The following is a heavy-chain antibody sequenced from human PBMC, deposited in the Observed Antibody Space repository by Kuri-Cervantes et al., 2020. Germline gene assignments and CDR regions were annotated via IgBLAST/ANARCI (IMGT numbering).Heavy chain of an antibody. CDR1: GFTFSSYA. J-gene: IGHJ4*02. V-gene: IGHV3-21*01. CDR3: ARDAGYHYNRFDY. D-gene: IGHD3-16*02. Sequence: GGSLRLSCAASGFTFSSYAMSWVRQAPGKGLEWVSSISSSSSYIYYADSVKGRFTISRDNAKNSLYLQMDSLRDEDTAVYYCARDAGYHYNRFDYWGQGTLVTVSS. CDR2: ISSSSSYI.